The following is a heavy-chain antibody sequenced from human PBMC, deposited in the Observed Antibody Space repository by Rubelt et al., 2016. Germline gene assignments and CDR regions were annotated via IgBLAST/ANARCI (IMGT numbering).Heavy chain of an antibody. CDR3: ARVRVSGWYGGGEYYFDY. D-gene: IGHD6-19*01. Sequence: MNWVRQAPGKGLEWVSRINSDGSSTSYADSVKGRFTISRDNAKNTLYLQMNSLRAEDTAVYYCARVRVSGWYGGGEYYFDYWGQGTLVTVSS. CDR2: INSDGSST. J-gene: IGHJ4*02. V-gene: IGHV3-74*01.